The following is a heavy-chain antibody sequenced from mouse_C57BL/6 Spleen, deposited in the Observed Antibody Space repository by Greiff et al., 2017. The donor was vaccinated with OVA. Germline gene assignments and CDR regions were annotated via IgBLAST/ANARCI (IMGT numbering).Heavy chain of an antibody. CDR1: GYTFTDYA. J-gene: IGHJ1*03. D-gene: IGHD2-4*01. CDR2: ISTYYGDA. CDR3: ARPSTMIKRWYFDV. Sequence: VKLVESGPELVRPGVSVKISCKGSGYTFTDYAMHWVKQSHAKSLEWIGVISTYYGDASYNQKFKDKATMTVDKSSSTAYMELARLTSEDSAVYYCARPSTMIKRWYFDVWGTGTTVTVSS. V-gene: IGHV1-67*01.